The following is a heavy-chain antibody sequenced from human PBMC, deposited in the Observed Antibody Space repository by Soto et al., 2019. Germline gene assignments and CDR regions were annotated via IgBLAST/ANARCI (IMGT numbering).Heavy chain of an antibody. J-gene: IGHJ4*02. D-gene: IGHD3-16*02. Sequence: QVQLLESDPGLVKPSGTLSLTCAVSGDSIITNHWWTWVRQPPGKGLEWIGEIYHGGSTNYNPSLKSRVSISMDKSKNQFSLNLNSVTAADSAVYYCASARYDYWGQGTLVTVSS. CDR2: IYHGGST. CDR3: ASARYDY. V-gene: IGHV4-4*02. CDR1: GDSIITNHW.